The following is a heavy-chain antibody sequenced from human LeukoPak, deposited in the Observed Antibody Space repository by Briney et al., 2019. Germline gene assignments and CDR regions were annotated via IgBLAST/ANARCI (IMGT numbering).Heavy chain of an antibody. Sequence: GASVKVSCEASGYTFTSYAMHWVRQAPGQRLGWMGWINAGNGNTKYSQKFQGRVTITRDTSASTAYMELSSLRSEDTAVYYCARGEQQLVRRYFDYWGQGTLVTVSS. J-gene: IGHJ4*02. CDR2: INAGNGNT. D-gene: IGHD6-13*01. CDR3: ARGEQQLVRRYFDY. CDR1: GYTFTSYA. V-gene: IGHV1-3*01.